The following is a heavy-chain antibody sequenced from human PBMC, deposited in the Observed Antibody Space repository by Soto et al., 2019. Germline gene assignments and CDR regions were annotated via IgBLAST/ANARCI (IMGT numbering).Heavy chain of an antibody. V-gene: IGHV2-26*01. D-gene: IGHD3-3*01. CDR1: GFSLSNARMG. CDR2: IFSNDEK. J-gene: IGHJ6*02. CDR3: ARIEGTIFGVVLNFFYYGMDV. Sequence: QVTLKESGPVLVKPTETLTLTCTASGFSLSNARMGVSWIRQPPGKALEWLAHIFSNDEKSYSTSLKSRLTISKDTSKSQVVLTMTNMDPVDTATYYCARIEGTIFGVVLNFFYYGMDVWGQGTTVTVSS.